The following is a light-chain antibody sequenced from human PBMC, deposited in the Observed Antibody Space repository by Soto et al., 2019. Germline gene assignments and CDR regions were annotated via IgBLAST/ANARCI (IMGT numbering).Light chain of an antibody. CDR2: SAS. CDR3: HQYYSYPLT. CDR1: QGISSY. V-gene: IGKV1-8*01. Sequence: AIRMTQSPSSFSASTGDRVTITCRASQGISSYLAWYQQKPRKAPKLLIYSASTLQSGVPSRFSGSGSGTDFTLTISCLQSEDFATYYCHQYYSYPLTFGQGTKLEIK. J-gene: IGKJ1*01.